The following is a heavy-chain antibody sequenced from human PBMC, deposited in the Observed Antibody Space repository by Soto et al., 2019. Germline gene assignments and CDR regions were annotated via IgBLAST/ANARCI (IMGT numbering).Heavy chain of an antibody. D-gene: IGHD1-26*01. Sequence: GGSLSLSCEASGLTFSRHAMNWVRQAPGKGLEWVSVISGSGGDTYYADSVKGRFTISRDNSKNTVYLQMNSLRAEDTAMYYCSKDPPIVGATGGYYFDYWGHGTLVTVSS. CDR2: ISGSGGDT. CDR3: SKDPPIVGATGGYYFDY. J-gene: IGHJ4*01. CDR1: GLTFSRHA. V-gene: IGHV3-23*01.